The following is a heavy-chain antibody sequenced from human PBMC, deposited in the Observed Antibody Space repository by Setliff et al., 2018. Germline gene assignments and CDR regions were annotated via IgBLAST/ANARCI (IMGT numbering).Heavy chain of an antibody. D-gene: IGHD3-10*01. CDR3: RLWFRELLRDY. CDR1: GFTFSRYA. CDR2: ISSTGIPI. V-gene: IGHV3-64D*09. Sequence: GGSLRLSCSASGFTFSRYAMHWVRQAPRKGLESVSAISSTGIPIYYADSVKARFTISRDDAQNTLYLQMSSLRTDDTAVYFCRLWFRELLRDYWGQGTLVTVSS. J-gene: IGHJ4*02.